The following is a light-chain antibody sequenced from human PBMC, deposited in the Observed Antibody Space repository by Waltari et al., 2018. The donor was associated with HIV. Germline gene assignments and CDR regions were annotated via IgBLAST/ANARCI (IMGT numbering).Light chain of an antibody. CDR3: QQLYTYPYS. V-gene: IGKV1-9*01. CDR2: AAS. J-gene: IGKJ2*03. Sequence: DIQLTQSPPFLSASVGDRITITCRASQGISSYFTWYQQQPGTAPQLLRYAASTLQSGVPSRFSGSISGTEFTLTISSLQPEDFGTYYCQQLYTYPYSFGQGTKLEI. CDR1: QGISSY.